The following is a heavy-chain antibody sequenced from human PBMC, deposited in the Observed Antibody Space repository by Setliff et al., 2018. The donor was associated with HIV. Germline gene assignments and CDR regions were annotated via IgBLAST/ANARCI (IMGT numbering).Heavy chain of an antibody. Sequence: ASVKVSCKASGGTFSSYGITWVRQAPGQALEWLGWINTKTGNPTYAQGLTGQFVFSLDTSISTAYLQISRLKAEDTAVYYCARDQRLFYFDSWGQGTLVTVSS. J-gene: IGHJ4*02. CDR2: INTKTGNP. CDR1: GGTFSSYG. CDR3: ARDQRLFYFDS. V-gene: IGHV7-4-1*02.